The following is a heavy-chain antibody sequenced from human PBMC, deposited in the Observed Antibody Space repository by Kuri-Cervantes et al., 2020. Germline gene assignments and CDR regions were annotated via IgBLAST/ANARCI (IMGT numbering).Heavy chain of an antibody. CDR1: GFTFSSYA. CDR2: ISYDGSNK. CDR3: ARDRYGGSGYASEYYFDY. J-gene: IGHJ4*02. Sequence: GGSLRLSCAASGFTFSSYAMHWVRQAPGKGLEWVAVISYDGSNKYYADSVKGRFTISRDNSKNTLYLQMNSLRAEDTAVYYCARDRYGGSGYASEYYFDYWGQGTLVTVSS. V-gene: IGHV3-30*01. D-gene: IGHD5-12*01.